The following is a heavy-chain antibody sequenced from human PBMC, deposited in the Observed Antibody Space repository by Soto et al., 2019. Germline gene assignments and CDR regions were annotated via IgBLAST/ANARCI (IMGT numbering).Heavy chain of an antibody. D-gene: IGHD2-15*01. CDR1: GGSISSGDYY. CDR3: ARERADGGKIY. CDR2: IYYSGNT. J-gene: IGHJ4*02. Sequence: SETLSLTCTVSGGSISSGDYYWSWIRQPPGKGLEWIGYIYYSGNTYYNPSLKSRVTISVDTSKNQFSLKLSSVTASDTAVYYCARERADGGKIYWGQGTLVTVSS. V-gene: IGHV4-30-4*01.